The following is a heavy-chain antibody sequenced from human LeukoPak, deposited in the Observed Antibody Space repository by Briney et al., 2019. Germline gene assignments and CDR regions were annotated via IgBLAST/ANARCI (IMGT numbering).Heavy chain of an antibody. CDR2: ISGSSGST. Sequence: GGSLRLSCAASGFTFSSYAMSWVRQAPGKGLEWVSAISGSSGSTYYADSVKGRFTISRDNSKNTLYLQMSSLRAEDTAVYYCARGLTTVTTTGNFDYWGQGTLVTVSS. V-gene: IGHV3-23*01. J-gene: IGHJ4*02. CDR1: GFTFSSYA. CDR3: ARGLTTVTTTGNFDY. D-gene: IGHD4-11*01.